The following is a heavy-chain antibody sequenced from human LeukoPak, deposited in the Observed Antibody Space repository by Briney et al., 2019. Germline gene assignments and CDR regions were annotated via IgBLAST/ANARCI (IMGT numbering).Heavy chain of an antibody. CDR2: IWYDGSNK. CDR1: GFTFSSYG. V-gene: IGHV3-33*01. J-gene: IGHJ3*02. CDR3: ARGGLFGVVITPDAFDI. Sequence: GRSLRLSCAASGFTFSSYGMHWVRQAPGEGLEWVAVIWYDGSNKYYADSVKGRFTISRDNSKNTLYLQMNSLRAEDTAVYYCARGGLFGVVITPDAFDIWGQGTMVTVSS. D-gene: IGHD3-3*01.